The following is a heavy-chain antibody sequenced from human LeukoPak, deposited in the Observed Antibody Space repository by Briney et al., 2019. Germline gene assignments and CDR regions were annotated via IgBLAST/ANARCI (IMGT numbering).Heavy chain of an antibody. CDR3: AKEPRRSGWYLAFDY. CDR2: ISGSGGST. CDR1: GFTFSSYA. D-gene: IGHD6-19*01. V-gene: IGHV3-23*01. Sequence: GGSLRLSCAASGFTFSSYAMSWVRQAPGKGLEWVSAISGSGGSTYYADSVKGRFTISRDNSKNTLYLQVNSLRAEDTAVYYCAKEPRRSGWYLAFDYWGQGTLVTVSS. J-gene: IGHJ4*02.